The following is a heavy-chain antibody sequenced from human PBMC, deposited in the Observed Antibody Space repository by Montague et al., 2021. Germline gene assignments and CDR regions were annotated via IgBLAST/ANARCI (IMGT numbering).Heavy chain of an antibody. CDR1: GFTFSRYA. J-gene: IGHJ3*02. V-gene: IGHV3-30*04. CDR3: ARDPRWEYDAFDI. CDR2: ISYDGSNK. Sequence: SLRLSCAASGFTFSRYAMHLFRQAPGKGLEWVAVISYDGSNKYYADSVKGRFTISRDNSKNTLYLQMNSLRAEDTALFYCARDPRWEYDAFDIWGQGTMVTVSS. D-gene: IGHD1-26*01.